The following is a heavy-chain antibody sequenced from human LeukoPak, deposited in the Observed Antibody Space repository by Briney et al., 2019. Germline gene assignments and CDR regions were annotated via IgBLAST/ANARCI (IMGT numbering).Heavy chain of an antibody. Sequence: GGSLRLSCEASGFTFTKFWMSWVRQAPGKGLEWVANIQEDGKKENYVDSVRGRFTISRDNAKNSIYLQMNSLRVEDTAVYYCAKDIVGGGDDYWGQGALVIVSS. V-gene: IGHV3-7*01. CDR2: IQEDGKKE. CDR1: GFTFTKFW. D-gene: IGHD2-21*02. CDR3: AKDIVGGGDDY. J-gene: IGHJ4*02.